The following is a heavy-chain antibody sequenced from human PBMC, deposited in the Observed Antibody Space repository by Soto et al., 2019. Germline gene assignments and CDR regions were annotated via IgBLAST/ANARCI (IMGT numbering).Heavy chain of an antibody. CDR1: GGSISSSSYY. D-gene: IGHD2-15*01. CDR2: IYYSGST. V-gene: IGHV4-39*01. J-gene: IGHJ5*02. Sequence: PSETLSLTCTVSGGSISSSSYYWGWIRQPPGKGLEWIGSIYYSGSTYYNPSLKSRVTISVDTSKNQFSLKLSSVTAADTAVYYCARGPDCSGGSCFQLNWFDPWGQGTLVTVSS. CDR3: ARGPDCSGGSCFQLNWFDP.